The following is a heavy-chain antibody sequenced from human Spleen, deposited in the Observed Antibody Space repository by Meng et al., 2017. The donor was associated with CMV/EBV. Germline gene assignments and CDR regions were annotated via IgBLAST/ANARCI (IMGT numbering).Heavy chain of an antibody. D-gene: IGHD6-19*01. V-gene: IGHV4-34*01. Sequence: GSLRLSCAVYGGSFSGYYWSWIRQPPGKGLEWIGEINHSGSTNYNPSLKSRVTISVDTSKNQFSLKLSSVTAADTAVYYCGRVAGPLDCWGQGTLVTVSS. CDR3: GRVAGPLDC. CDR1: GGSFSGYY. CDR2: INHSGST. J-gene: IGHJ4*02.